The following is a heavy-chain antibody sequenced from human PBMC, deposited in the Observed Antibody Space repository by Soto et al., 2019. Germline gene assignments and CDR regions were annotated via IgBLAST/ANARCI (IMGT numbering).Heavy chain of an antibody. CDR3: ARAGYSGYDFPQDYYMDV. Sequence: QVQLVQSGAEVKKPGASVKVSCKASGYTFTSYDINWVRQATGQGLEWMGWMNPNSGNTGYAQKFQGRGTMTRNTSISTAYMELSSLRSEDTAVYYCARAGYSGYDFPQDYYMDVWGKGTTVTVSS. D-gene: IGHD5-12*01. CDR2: MNPNSGNT. CDR1: GYTFTSYD. J-gene: IGHJ6*03. V-gene: IGHV1-8*01.